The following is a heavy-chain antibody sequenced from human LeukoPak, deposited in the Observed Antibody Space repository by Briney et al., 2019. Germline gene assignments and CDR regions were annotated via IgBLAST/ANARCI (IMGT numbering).Heavy chain of an antibody. D-gene: IGHD6-13*01. CDR2: IYYSGST. V-gene: IGHV4-59*01. J-gene: IGHJ4*02. Sequence: SETLSLTCTISGGSISSYYWSWIRQPPGKGLEWVGYIYYSGSTNYNPSLNSRVTISVDTSKNHFSLKVSSVTAADTALYYCAGATIAAAGFSLDFWGQGTLVTVSS. CDR3: AGATIAAAGFSLDF. CDR1: GGSISSYY.